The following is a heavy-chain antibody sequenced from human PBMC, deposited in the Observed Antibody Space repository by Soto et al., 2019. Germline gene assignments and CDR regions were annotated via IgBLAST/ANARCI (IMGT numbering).Heavy chain of an antibody. CDR1: GFTFDSYA. J-gene: IGHJ4*02. Sequence: VQLLESGGGLVQPGGSLRLSCATDGFTFDSYAMHWVRQAPGKGLEWVSSLSGSGYQTYYADSVKGRLTISRDRSKNTVYLQMNSLRAEDTAAYFCAKDRLTVFGVVVTFEDWGRGTLVTVAS. D-gene: IGHD3-3*01. CDR3: AKDRLTVFGVVVTFED. CDR2: LSGSGYQT. V-gene: IGHV3-23*01.